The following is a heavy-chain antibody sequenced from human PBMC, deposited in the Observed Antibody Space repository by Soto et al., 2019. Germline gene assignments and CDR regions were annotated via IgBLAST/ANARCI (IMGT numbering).Heavy chain of an antibody. Sequence: SVKVSCKASGGTFSSYAISWVRQAPGQGLEWMGGIIPIFGTANYAQKFQGRVTITADESTSTAYMELSSLRSEDTAVYYCARERNWNDGVNFDIWGQGTMVTVSS. CDR2: IIPIFGTA. J-gene: IGHJ3*02. D-gene: IGHD1-1*01. CDR1: GGTFSSYA. CDR3: ARERNWNDGVNFDI. V-gene: IGHV1-69*13.